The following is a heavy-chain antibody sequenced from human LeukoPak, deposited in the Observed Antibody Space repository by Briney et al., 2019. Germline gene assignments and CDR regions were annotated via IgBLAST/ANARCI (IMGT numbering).Heavy chain of an antibody. Sequence: GGSLRLSCAASGFTFSSYSMNWVRQAPGKGLEWVSYISSSSSTIYYADSVKGRFTISRDNAKNSLYLQMNSLRAEDTAVYYCARDQEPSSGGISSSWYDTQNEFDYWGQGTLVTVSS. V-gene: IGHV3-48*01. D-gene: IGHD6-13*01. CDR3: ARDQEPSSGGISSSWYDTQNEFDY. CDR2: ISSSSSTI. CDR1: GFTFSSYS. J-gene: IGHJ4*02.